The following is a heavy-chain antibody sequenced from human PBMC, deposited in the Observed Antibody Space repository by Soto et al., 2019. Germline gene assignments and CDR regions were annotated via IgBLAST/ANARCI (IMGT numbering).Heavy chain of an antibody. D-gene: IGHD2-2*01. Sequence: SETLSLTCTVSGGSISSGGYYWSWIRQHPGKGLEWIGCIYYSGSTYYNPSLKSRVTISVDTSKNQFSLKLSSVTAADTAVYYCARDRAYCSSTSCDHYGMDVWGQGTTVTVSS. J-gene: IGHJ6*02. V-gene: IGHV4-31*03. CDR2: IYYSGST. CDR1: GGSISSGGYY. CDR3: ARDRAYCSSTSCDHYGMDV.